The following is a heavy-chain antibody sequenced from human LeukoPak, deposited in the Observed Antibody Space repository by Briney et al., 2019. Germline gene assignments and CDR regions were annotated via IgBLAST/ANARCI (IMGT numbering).Heavy chain of an antibody. D-gene: IGHD4-17*01. Sequence: PGGSLRLSCAASGFTFSSYAMSWVRQAPGKGLEWVANIKQDGSEKYYVDSVKGRFTISRDNAKNSLYLQMNSLRAEDTAVYYCARVKYGYFDYWGQGTLVTVSS. CDR1: GFTFSSYA. V-gene: IGHV3-7*01. CDR2: IKQDGSEK. CDR3: ARVKYGYFDY. J-gene: IGHJ4*02.